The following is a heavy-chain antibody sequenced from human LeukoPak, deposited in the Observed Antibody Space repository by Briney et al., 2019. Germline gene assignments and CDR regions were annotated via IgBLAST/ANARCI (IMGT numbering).Heavy chain of an antibody. V-gene: IGHV3-74*01. CDR3: ARERHDYDSCGFDL. CDR1: GFTFSSYW. J-gene: IGHJ2*01. CDR2: INSDGSST. D-gene: IGHD3-3*01. Sequence: GSLRLSCAASGFTFSSYWMHWVRQAPGKGLVWVSRINSDGSSTSYADSVKGRFTISRDNAKNSLYLQMNSLRAEDTAVYYCARERHDYDSCGFDLWGRGTLVTVSS.